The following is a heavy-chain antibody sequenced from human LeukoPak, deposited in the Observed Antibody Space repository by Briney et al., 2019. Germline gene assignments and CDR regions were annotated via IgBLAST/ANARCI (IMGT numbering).Heavy chain of an antibody. CDR2: IKHDGSEK. Sequence: HPGVSLRLSCAASGFIFTNYFMSWVRQAPGKGLEWVASIKHDGSEKYYVDSVRGRFTISRDNTMNSLYLQMSSLRAEDTAVYYCATDRGWRTSGYYLYYFEYWGQGTLVTYSS. J-gene: IGHJ4*02. CDR1: GFIFTNYF. V-gene: IGHV3-7*01. CDR3: ATDRGWRTSGYYLYYFEY. D-gene: IGHD3-3*01.